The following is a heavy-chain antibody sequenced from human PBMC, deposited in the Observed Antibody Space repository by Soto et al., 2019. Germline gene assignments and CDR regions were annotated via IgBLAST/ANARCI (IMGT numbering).Heavy chain of an antibody. V-gene: IGHV3-30*18. D-gene: IGHD5-18*01. CDR3: AKGRRIQLWLLDAFDI. CDR1: GFTFSSYG. J-gene: IGHJ3*02. CDR2: ISYDGSNK. Sequence: QVQLVESGGGVVQPGRSLRLSCAASGFTFSSYGMHWVRQAPGKGLEWVAVISYDGSNKYYADSVKGRFTISRDNSTNTLYLQMNSLRAEDTAVYYCAKGRRIQLWLLDAFDIWGQGTMVTVSS.